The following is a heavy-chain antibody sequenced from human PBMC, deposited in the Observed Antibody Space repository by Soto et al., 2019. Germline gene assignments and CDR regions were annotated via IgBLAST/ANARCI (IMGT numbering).Heavy chain of an antibody. CDR2: IYHSGST. J-gene: IGHJ6*02. CDR1: GYSISSGYY. V-gene: IGHV4-38-2*02. D-gene: IGHD6-13*01. Sequence: SETLSLTCTVSGYSISSGYYWGWIRQPPGKGLEWIGSIYHSGSTYYNPSLKSRVTISVDTSKNQFSLKLSSVTAADTAVYYCARGGGYSSSWYEIYYYGMDVWGQGTTVTVSS. CDR3: ARGGGYSSSWYEIYYYGMDV.